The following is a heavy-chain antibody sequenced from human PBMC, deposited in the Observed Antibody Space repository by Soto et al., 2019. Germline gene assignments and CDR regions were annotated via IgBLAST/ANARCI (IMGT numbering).Heavy chain of an antibody. CDR1: GYTFTSYD. J-gene: IGHJ6*03. Sequence: ASVKVSCKASGYTFTSYDINWVRQATGQGLEWMGWMNPNSGNTGYAQKFQGRVTMTRNTSISTAYMELSSLRSEDTAVYYCAFLYSGKRFYYYYYYMDVWGKGTTVTVSS. CDR3: AFLYSGKRFYYYYYYMDV. D-gene: IGHD5-12*01. V-gene: IGHV1-8*01. CDR2: MNPNSGNT.